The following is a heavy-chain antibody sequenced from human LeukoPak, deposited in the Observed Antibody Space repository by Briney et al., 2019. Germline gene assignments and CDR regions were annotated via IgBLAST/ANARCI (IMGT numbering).Heavy chain of an antibody. CDR2: ISSSGSTI. CDR1: GFTFSSYS. CDR3: ARELGGYNLSPVVAFDY. Sequence: GGSLRLSCAASGFTFSSYSMNWVRQAPGKGLEWVSYISSSGSTIYYADSVKGRFTISRDNAKNSLYLQMNSLRAEDTAVYYCARELGGYNLSPVVAFDYWGQGTLVTVSS. D-gene: IGHD5-24*01. V-gene: IGHV3-48*01. J-gene: IGHJ4*02.